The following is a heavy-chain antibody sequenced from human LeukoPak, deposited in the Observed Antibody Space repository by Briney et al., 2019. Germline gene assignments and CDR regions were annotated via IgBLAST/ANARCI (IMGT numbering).Heavy chain of an antibody. Sequence: ASVKVSCKASGYTFTNYGINWVRQAPGQGLEWMGWISGYNGNTNYAQKLQGRVTMTTGTSTSTAYMELRSLRSDDTAVYYCVRDWGYESGRYWQKYFDTWGQGTLVTVSS. J-gene: IGHJ4*02. CDR1: GYTFTNYG. CDR2: ISGYNGNT. D-gene: IGHD3-22*01. CDR3: VRDWGYESGRYWQKYFDT. V-gene: IGHV1-18*01.